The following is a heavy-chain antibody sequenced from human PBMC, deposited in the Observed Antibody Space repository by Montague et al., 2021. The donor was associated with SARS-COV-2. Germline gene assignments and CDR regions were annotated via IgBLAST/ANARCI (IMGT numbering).Heavy chain of an antibody. J-gene: IGHJ3*01. CDR3: AGDFDL. Sequence: SETLSLTCTVSGGSISTHYWSWIRQPPGKGLEWIGYIYNSGTTNYNPSLKSRVTISVDTSKNQFSLKLRSVTAADTAVYYCAGDFDLWGQGTVVTVSS. V-gene: IGHV4-59*11. CDR2: IYNSGTT. CDR1: GGSISTHY.